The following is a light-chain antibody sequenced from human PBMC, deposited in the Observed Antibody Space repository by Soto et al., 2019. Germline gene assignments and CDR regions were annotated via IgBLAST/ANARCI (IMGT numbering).Light chain of an antibody. J-gene: IGKJ5*01. Sequence: EILLTQSPGTLSLSPGERATLSCRASQSVSSNLAWYQQKPGQAPRLLIYGASTRATGIPARFSGSGSGTDFTLTISRLEPEDFAVYSCQHYGSSPPITFGQGTRLEIK. CDR3: QHYGSSPPIT. V-gene: IGKV3-20*01. CDR2: GAS. CDR1: QSVSSN.